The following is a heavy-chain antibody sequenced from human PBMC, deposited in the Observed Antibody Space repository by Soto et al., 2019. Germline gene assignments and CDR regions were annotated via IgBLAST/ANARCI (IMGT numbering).Heavy chain of an antibody. Sequence: QVQLQESGPGLVKPSQTLSLTCTVSGGSISSGDYDWSWIRQPRGKGLEWIGYIYYSGSTYYNPSLKSRVTISVDTSKNQFSLKLSSVTAADTAVYYCAATTAWGVGATTVDYWGQGTLVTVSS. V-gene: IGHV4-30-4*01. J-gene: IGHJ4*02. CDR2: IYYSGST. D-gene: IGHD1-26*01. CDR1: GGSISSGDYD. CDR3: AATTAWGVGATTVDY.